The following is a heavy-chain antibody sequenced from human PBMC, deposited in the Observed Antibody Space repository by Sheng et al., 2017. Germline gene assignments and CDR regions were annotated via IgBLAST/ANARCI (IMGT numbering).Heavy chain of an antibody. CDR2: ISGTTSST. V-gene: IGHV3-23*01. D-gene: IGHD3-16*01. CDR3: AKGGVMSGWFDP. Sequence: EVQLLESGGGLVQPWGVPSRLSCAASGFTFSQLCHELGPARLQGRGLDWVSTISGTTSSTYYADSVKGRFTISRDNSKNTLYLQMNSLRVEDTAVYYCAKGGVMSGWFDPWGQVTLVTVSS. J-gene: IGHJ5*02. CDR1: GFTFSQLC.